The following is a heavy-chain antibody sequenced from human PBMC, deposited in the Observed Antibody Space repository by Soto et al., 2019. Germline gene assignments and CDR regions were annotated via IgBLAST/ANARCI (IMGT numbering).Heavy chain of an antibody. V-gene: IGHV4-59*01. Sequence: KGLEWIGYIYYSGSTNYNPSLKSRVTISVDTSKNQFSLKLSSVTAADTAVYYCARGVGYSGYDFNLFDYWXQGTL. CDR2: IYYSGST. J-gene: IGHJ4*02. CDR3: ARGVGYSGYDFNLFDY. D-gene: IGHD5-12*01.